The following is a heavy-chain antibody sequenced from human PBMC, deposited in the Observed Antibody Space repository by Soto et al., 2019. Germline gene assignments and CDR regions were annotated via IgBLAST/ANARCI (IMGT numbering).Heavy chain of an antibody. J-gene: IGHJ4*02. D-gene: IGHD3-10*01. CDR2: FDPEDGET. CDR1: GYTLTELS. CDR3: ATSKPQYYGSGSYYQSFDY. V-gene: IGHV1-24*01. Sequence: QVQLVQSGAEVKKPGASVKVSCKVSGYTLTELSMHWVRQAPGKGLEWMGGFDPEDGETIYAQKFQGRVTMTEDTSTDTAYMELSSLRSEDKAVYYCATSKPQYYGSGSYYQSFDYWGQGTLVTVSS.